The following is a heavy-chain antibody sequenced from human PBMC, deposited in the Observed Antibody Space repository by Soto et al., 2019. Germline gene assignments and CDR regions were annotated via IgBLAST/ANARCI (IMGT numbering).Heavy chain of an antibody. CDR2: IFYTGST. V-gene: IGHV4-59*01. D-gene: IGHD6-19*01. CDR3: ARVASGWHDS. CDR1: GGSISSYY. J-gene: IGHJ5*01. Sequence: PSETLSLTCTVSGGSISSYYWSWIRQSPGKGLEWIGYIFYTGSTDYNPSLKSRVTISVDSSKNQFSLRVSSVTAADTAVDFCARVASGWHDSWGQGTLVTFSS.